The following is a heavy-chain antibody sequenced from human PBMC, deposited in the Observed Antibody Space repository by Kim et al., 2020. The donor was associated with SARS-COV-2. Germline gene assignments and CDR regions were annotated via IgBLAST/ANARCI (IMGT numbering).Heavy chain of an antibody. V-gene: IGHV3-7*01. CDR3: ASINWNDVSAFDI. D-gene: IGHD1-20*01. CDR2: IKQDGSEK. Sequence: GGSLRLSCAASGFTFSSYWMSWVRQAPGKGLEWVANIKQDGSEKYYVDSVKGRFTISRDNAKNSLYLQMNSLRAEDTAVYYCASINWNDVSAFDIWGQGTMVTVSS. CDR1: GFTFSSYW. J-gene: IGHJ3*02.